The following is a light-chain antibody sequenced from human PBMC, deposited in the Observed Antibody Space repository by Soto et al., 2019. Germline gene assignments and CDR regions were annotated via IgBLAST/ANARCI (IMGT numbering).Light chain of an antibody. CDR1: SSDVGNYNY. J-gene: IGLJ2*01. CDR2: EVS. V-gene: IGLV2-8*01. Sequence: QSALTQPPSASGSPGQSVSISCTGTSSDVGNYNYVSWYQQHPGKAPKLMIYEVSKRPTGVPDRFSGCKSGNTASLTVSGLQAEDEAEYYCTSYAAGKNVVFGGGTKLTVL. CDR3: TSYAAGKNVV.